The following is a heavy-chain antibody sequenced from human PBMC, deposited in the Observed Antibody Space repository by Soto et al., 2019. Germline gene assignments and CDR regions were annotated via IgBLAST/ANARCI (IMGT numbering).Heavy chain of an antibody. CDR1: GFTFSNYA. V-gene: IGHV3-23*01. J-gene: IGHJ4*02. CDR2: ISGSGGRS. Sequence: EVQLLDSGGGLVQPGGSLRLSCAASGFTFSNYAMTWVRQGPGKGLEWVSGISGSGGRSYYADSVKGRFTISRDNSKSTLYLQINSLSAEDPAVYYCAKAYFVWSSEQPYYFDYWGQGTLVTVSS. CDR3: AKAYFVWSSEQPYYFDY. D-gene: IGHD3-16*01.